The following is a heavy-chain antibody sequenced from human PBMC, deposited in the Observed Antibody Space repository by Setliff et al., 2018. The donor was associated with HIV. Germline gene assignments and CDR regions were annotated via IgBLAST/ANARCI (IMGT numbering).Heavy chain of an antibody. V-gene: IGHV4-38-2*01. CDR2: VYHSGST. D-gene: IGHD4-17*01. CDR3: ARVWLHFGDDIPRFDP. J-gene: IGHJ5*02. Sequence: SETLSLTCAVSGYSVNSDYNWGWIRQPPGKGLKSPGRELEWIGHVYHSGSTYYNPSLRSRVTMSVDTSKNQFSLKLTSVTAADTAVYFCARVWLHFGDDIPRFDPWGQGIRVTVSS. CDR1: GYSVNSDYN.